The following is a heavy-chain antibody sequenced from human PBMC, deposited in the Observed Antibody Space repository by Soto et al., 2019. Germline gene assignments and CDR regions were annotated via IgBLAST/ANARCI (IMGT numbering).Heavy chain of an antibody. CDR2: INAGNGDT. Sequence: QVQLVQSGAEVKKPGASVKISCKASGITYTTYPIHWVRQAPGQGLEWTGWINAGNGDTRYSQRFQGRVTLTRDTSATTTYMDLSSLRSEDTSIYYCARAISGYVTWGQGTLVTVSS. D-gene: IGHD5-12*01. V-gene: IGHV1-3*01. CDR1: GITYTTYP. CDR3: ARAISGYVT. J-gene: IGHJ4*02.